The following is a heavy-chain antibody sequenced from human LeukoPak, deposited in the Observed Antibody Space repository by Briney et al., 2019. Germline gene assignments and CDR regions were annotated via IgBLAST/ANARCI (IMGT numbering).Heavy chain of an antibody. D-gene: IGHD5-18*01. CDR3: ARELEVDTAMDTYYYYGMDV. J-gene: IGHJ6*02. CDR1: GFTVSSNY. Sequence: GGSLRLSCAASGFTVSSNYMSWVRQAPGKGLEWVSVIYSGGSTYYADSVKGRFTISRDNAKNSLYLQMNSLRAEDTAVYYCARELEVDTAMDTYYYYGMDVWGQGTTVTVSS. CDR2: IYSGGST. V-gene: IGHV3-53*01.